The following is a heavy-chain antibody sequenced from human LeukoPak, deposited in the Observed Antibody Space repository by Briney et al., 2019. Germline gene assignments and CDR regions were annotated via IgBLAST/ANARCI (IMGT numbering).Heavy chain of an antibody. Sequence: TSSETLSLTCTVPGGSISSYYWSWIRQPAGKGLEWIGRIYTSGSTNYNPSLKSRVTMSVDTSKNQFSLKLSSVTAADTAVYYCASWGGNYDAFDIWGQGTMVTVSS. CDR3: ASWGGNYDAFDI. D-gene: IGHD4-23*01. CDR2: IYTSGST. V-gene: IGHV4-4*07. J-gene: IGHJ3*02. CDR1: GGSISSYY.